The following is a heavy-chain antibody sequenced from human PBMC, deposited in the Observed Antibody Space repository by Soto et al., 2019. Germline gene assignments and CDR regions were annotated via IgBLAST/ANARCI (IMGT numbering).Heavy chain of an antibody. J-gene: IGHJ4*02. CDR3: AVEGVPKGDTDILNFDY. CDR1: GYTFTSYY. D-gene: IGHD2-21*02. Sequence: ASVKVSCKASGYTFTSYYMHWVRQAPGQGLEWMGIINPSGGSTSYAQKFQGRVTMTRDTSTSTVYMELSSLRSEDTAVYYCAVEGVPKGDTDILNFDYWGQGTWVTVSS. V-gene: IGHV1-46*01. CDR2: INPSGGST.